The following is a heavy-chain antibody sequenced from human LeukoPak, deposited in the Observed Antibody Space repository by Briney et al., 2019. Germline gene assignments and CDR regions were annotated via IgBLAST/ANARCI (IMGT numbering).Heavy chain of an antibody. Sequence: EASVKVSCKASGYTFTGYYMHWVRQAPGQGLEWMGWINPKRGVTTYAQKFQGRVTMTRDTSITTAYMELTRLRSDDTTIYYCARERNYGDYGNAFDVWGQGTKVTVSS. J-gene: IGHJ3*01. V-gene: IGHV1-2*02. D-gene: IGHD4-17*01. CDR2: INPKRGVT. CDR1: GYTFTGYY. CDR3: ARERNYGDYGNAFDV.